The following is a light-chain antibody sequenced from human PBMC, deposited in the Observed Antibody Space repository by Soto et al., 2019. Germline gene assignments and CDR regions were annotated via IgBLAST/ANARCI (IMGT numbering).Light chain of an antibody. J-gene: IGKJ1*01. V-gene: IGKV3-15*01. CDR1: QAINNN. Sequence: VLTQAPDTLSVSPGERATLHCRASQAINNNVAWYQLKDGQVPRLLIYGASTRAADVPARFSGGGSGTEFTLTISSLQSEDFAEYHCQQYNNWPQTLGQGTKVDIK. CDR3: QQYNNWPQT. CDR2: GAS.